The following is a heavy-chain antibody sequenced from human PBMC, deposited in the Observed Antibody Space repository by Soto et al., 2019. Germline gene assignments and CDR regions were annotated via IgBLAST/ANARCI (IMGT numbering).Heavy chain of an antibody. D-gene: IGHD2-15*01. CDR2: IYYSGST. CDR3: ARGCSGGSCYSNY. J-gene: IGHJ4*02. CDR1: VGSISSYY. Sequence: SQTLSLTCTVSVGSISSYYWSWIRQHPGKGLEWIGYIYYSGSTYYNPSLKSRVTISVDTSKNQFSLKLSSVTAADTAVYYCARGCSGGSCYSNYWGQGTLVTVSS. V-gene: IGHV4-31*03.